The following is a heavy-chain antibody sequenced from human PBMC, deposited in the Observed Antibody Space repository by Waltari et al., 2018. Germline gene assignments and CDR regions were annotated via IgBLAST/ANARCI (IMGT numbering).Heavy chain of an antibody. V-gene: IGHV4-4*07. Sequence: QVQLQESGPGLVQPSETPSLPCTAPGGPLSSYYWSWIRQPARKGLGWIGRIDTSGSTNYNPSLKSRVTMSVDTSKNQFSLKLSSVTAADTAVYYCAVTYCSSTSCFVDYWGQGTLVTVSS. J-gene: IGHJ4*02. CDR2: IDTSGST. CDR3: AVTYCSSTSCFVDY. CDR1: GGPLSSYY. D-gene: IGHD2-2*01.